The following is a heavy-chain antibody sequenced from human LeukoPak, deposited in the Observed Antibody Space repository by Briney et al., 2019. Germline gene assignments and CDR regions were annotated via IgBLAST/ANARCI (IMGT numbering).Heavy chain of an antibody. CDR2: FDPEDGET. Sequence: ASVKVSCKVSGYTLTELSMHWVRQAPGKGLEWMGGFDPEDGETIYAQKFQGRVTMTEDTSTDTAYIELSSLRSEDTAVYYCATVSISITAAGTKGFDYWGQGTLVTVSS. J-gene: IGHJ4*02. V-gene: IGHV1-24*01. D-gene: IGHD6-13*01. CDR3: ATVSISITAAGTKGFDY. CDR1: GYTLTELS.